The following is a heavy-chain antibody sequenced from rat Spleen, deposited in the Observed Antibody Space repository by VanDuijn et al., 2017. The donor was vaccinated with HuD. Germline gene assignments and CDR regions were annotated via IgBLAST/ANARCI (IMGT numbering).Heavy chain of an antibody. J-gene: IGHJ3*01. V-gene: IGHV3-3*01. D-gene: IGHD1-1*01. Sequence: EVQLQESGPGLVKPSQSLSLTCSVTGYSIDSSYRWNWIRKFPGTKMEWMGYINNAGSTNYNPSLKSQISISRDTSKNQFFLQVDSVTTEDTATYYCARSDGTHYYLPFADWGQGTLVTVSS. CDR3: ARSDGTHYYLPFAD. CDR1: GYSIDSSYR. CDR2: INNAGST.